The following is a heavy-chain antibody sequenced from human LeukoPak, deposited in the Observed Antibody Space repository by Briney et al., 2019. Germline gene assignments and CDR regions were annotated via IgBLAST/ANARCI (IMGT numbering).Heavy chain of an antibody. Sequence: SETLSFTCTVSGGSISSSSYYWGWIRQPPGRGLEWIGSIYYSGSTYYNPSLKSRVTISVDTSKNQFSLKLSSVTAADTAVYYCARGRWLQPFDYWGQGTLVTVSS. V-gene: IGHV4-39*01. CDR1: GGSISSSSYY. CDR2: IYYSGST. CDR3: ARGRWLQPFDY. J-gene: IGHJ4*02. D-gene: IGHD5-24*01.